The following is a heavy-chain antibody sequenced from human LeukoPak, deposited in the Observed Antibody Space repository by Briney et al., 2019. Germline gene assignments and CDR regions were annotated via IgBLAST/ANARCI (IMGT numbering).Heavy chain of an antibody. CDR2: IRYSGGST. Sequence: GGSLRLSCAASGFTFSVFAMGWGRPDPGKGLEWVLAIRYSGGSTYYADSVKGRFTISRDNSKNTLYLQMNSLRVEDTALYYCAKVVRYYATTAYYSHYFDYWGQGTLVTVSS. V-gene: IGHV3-23*01. J-gene: IGHJ4*02. D-gene: IGHD3-22*01. CDR3: AKVVRYYATTAYYSHYFDY. CDR1: GFTFSVFA.